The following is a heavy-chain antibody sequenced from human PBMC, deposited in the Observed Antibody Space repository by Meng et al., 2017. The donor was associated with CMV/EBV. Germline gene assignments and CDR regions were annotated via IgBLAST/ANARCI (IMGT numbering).Heavy chain of an antibody. J-gene: IGHJ3*02. D-gene: IGHD2-2*01. V-gene: IGHV1-69*10. CDR1: GGTFSSYA. Sequence: SVKVSCKASGGTFSSYASSWVRQAPGQGLEWMGGIIPILGIANYAQKCQGRVTITADKSTSTAYMELSSLRSDDTAVYYWASLMGHIVVQGAFDIWGQGTMVTVSS. CDR3: ASLMGHIVVQGAFDI. CDR2: IIPILGIA.